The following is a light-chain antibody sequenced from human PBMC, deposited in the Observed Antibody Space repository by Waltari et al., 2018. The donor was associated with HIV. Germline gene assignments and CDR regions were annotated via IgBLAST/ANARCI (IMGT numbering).Light chain of an antibody. V-gene: IGKV1-39*01. CDR2: AAS. CDR1: QSISSY. J-gene: IGKJ2*01. CDR3: LQTYNTPPYT. Sequence: DIQMTQSPSSLSASVGDRVTITCRASQSISSYLSWYQNKPGEAPKLLIFAASSLQSGVPSRFSGSGSGTDFTLTISSLQPADFVTYYCLQTYNTPPYTFAQGTKLEI.